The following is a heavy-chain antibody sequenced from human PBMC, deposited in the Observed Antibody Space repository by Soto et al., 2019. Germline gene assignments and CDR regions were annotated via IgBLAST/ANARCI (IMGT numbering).Heavy chain of an antibody. CDR1: GFSLTNYA. D-gene: IGHD4-17*01. V-gene: IGHV3-30-3*01. J-gene: IGHJ4*02. CDR3: ARDASGGDYVPDY. Sequence: QVQLVESGGGVVQPGRSLRLSCAASGFSLTNYAMHWVRQAPGKGLEWVAVISYDGSKKYYADSVEGRFTISRDDSKNTLYLQMICLRAEDTAPYYCARDASGGDYVPDYWGQGTLVTVSS. CDR2: ISYDGSKK.